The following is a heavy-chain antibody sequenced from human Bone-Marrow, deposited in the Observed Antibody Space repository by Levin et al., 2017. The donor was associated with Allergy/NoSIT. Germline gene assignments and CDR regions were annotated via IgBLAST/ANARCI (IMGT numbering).Heavy chain of an antibody. CDR1: GYNFNTYW. CDR3: ARTHCSRTSCPKEGYYYGMDV. CDR2: IYPDDSHS. J-gene: IGHJ6*02. V-gene: IGHV5-51*01. Sequence: KVGESLKISCEGSGYNFNTYWIGWVRQMPGKGLEWMGIIYPDDSHSEYSPSFQGQVTISADKSISTAYLQWSSLKASDSGMYYCARTHCSRTSCPKEGYYYGMDVWGQGTKVTVSS. D-gene: IGHD2-2*01.